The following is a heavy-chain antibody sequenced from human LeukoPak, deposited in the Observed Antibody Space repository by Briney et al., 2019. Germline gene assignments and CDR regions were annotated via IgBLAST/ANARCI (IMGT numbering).Heavy chain of an antibody. D-gene: IGHD3-10*01. CDR3: AHRQITMVRGISTDYNWFDP. V-gene: IGHV2-5*01. Sequence: SGPTLVKATQTLTLTCTFSGCSLSTRGGGGGWSRQPPGKALEWLAPIDWSDDKRYNPSLNSRLTITKDTSKNQVVLTMTNMDPVDTATYYCAHRQITMVRGISTDYNWFDPWGQGTLVTVSS. CDR2: IDWSDDK. CDR1: GCSLSTRGGG. J-gene: IGHJ5*02.